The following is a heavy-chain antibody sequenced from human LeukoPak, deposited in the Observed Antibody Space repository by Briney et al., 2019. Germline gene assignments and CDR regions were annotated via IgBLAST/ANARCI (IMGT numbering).Heavy chain of an antibody. D-gene: IGHD3-3*01. CDR3: AKLTIFGVVISPMGY. CDR2: ISGSGGST. CDR1: GFTFSSYS. V-gene: IGHV3-23*01. J-gene: IGHJ4*02. Sequence: GGSLRLSCAASGFTFSSYSMNWVRQAPGKGLEWVSAISGSGGSTYYADSVKGRFTISRDNSKNTLYLQMNSLRAEDTAVYYCAKLTIFGVVISPMGYWGQGTLVTVSS.